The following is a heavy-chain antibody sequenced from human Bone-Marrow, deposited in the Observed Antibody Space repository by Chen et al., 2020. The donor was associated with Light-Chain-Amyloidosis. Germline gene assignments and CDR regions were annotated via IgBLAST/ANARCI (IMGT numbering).Heavy chain of an antibody. V-gene: IGHV4-39*01. CDR1: GASISTSGYF. CDR3: ASASELLTFYFDD. D-gene: IGHD1-7*01. J-gene: IGHJ4*02. CDR2: TYYSGGT. Sequence: QLQLQESGPGLVKPSETLSLTCTVSGASISTSGYFWDWIRQPPGKGLEGIGGTYYSGGTYYNPSLKSRVTISVDTSKNQFSLTLSSLTAADTAMYYCASASELLTFYFDDWGQGSLVTVSS.